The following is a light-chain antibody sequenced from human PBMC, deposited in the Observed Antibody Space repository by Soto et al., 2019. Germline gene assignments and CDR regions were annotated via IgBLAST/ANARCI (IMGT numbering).Light chain of an antibody. V-gene: IGKV1-8*01. CDR2: AAS. CDR3: QQYYSYPFT. Sequence: ASTGDRVTITCRASQGISSYLAWYQQKPGKAPKLLIYAASTLQSGVPSRFSGSGSGTDFTLTISCLQSEDFATYYCQQYYSYPFTFGPGTKVDIK. CDR1: QGISSY. J-gene: IGKJ3*01.